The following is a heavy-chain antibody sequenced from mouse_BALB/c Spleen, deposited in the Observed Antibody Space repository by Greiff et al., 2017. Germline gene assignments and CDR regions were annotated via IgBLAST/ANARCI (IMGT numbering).Heavy chain of an antibody. D-gene: IGHD2-10*02. CDR2: IDPSDSYT. Sequence: QVHVKQPGAELVKPGASVKMSCKASGYTFTSYWMHWVKQRPGQGLEWIGVIDPSDSYTSYNQKFKGKATLTVDTSSSTAYMQLSSLTSEDSAVYYCTRSRYGNYPMDYWGQGTSVTVSS. V-gene: IGHV1S127*01. J-gene: IGHJ4*01. CDR3: TRSRYGNYPMDY. CDR1: GYTFTSYW.